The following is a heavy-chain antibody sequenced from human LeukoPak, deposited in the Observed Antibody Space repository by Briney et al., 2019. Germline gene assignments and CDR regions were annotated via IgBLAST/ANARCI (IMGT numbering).Heavy chain of an antibody. V-gene: IGHV3-23*01. Sequence: PGGSLRLSCAASGLTFSSYAMNWVRQASGKRLEWVSGITGSGRETYYADSVKGRFSISRDNSKNTLFLQMNNLRAEDTAIYYCAKITMATTPNYWGQGALVTVSS. CDR1: GLTFSSYA. J-gene: IGHJ4*02. CDR2: ITGSGRET. CDR3: AKITMATTPNY. D-gene: IGHD3-10*01.